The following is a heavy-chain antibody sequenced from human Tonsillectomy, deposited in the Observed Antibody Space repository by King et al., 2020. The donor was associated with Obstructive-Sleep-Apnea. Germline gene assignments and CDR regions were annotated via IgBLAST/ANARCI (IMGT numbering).Heavy chain of an antibody. D-gene: IGHD6-13*01. V-gene: IGHV4-34*01. CDR1: GGSFSDYY. CDR3: ARGSGAAAVNWFDT. CDR2: INHVGST. Sequence: VQLQQWGAGLLKPSETLSLTCAVFGGSFSDYYWSWIRQPPGKGLEWIGEINHVGSTNYNPSLKSRVAVSADTSKNQFSLRLTSVTAADTAVYYCARGSGAAAVNWFDTWGQGTLVTVSP. J-gene: IGHJ5*02.